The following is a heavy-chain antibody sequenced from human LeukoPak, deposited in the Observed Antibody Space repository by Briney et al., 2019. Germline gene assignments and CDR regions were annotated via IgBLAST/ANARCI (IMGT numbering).Heavy chain of an antibody. CDR1: GGSISSSSYY. Sequence: SETLSLTCTVSGGSISSSSYYWGWIRQPPGKGLEWIGSIYYSGSTYYNPSLKSRVTISVDTSKNQFSLKLSSVTAADTAVYYCAVYSGFHEEAFDIWGQGTMVTVSS. J-gene: IGHJ3*02. V-gene: IGHV4-39*01. CDR3: AVYSGFHEEAFDI. D-gene: IGHD2-15*01. CDR2: IYYSGST.